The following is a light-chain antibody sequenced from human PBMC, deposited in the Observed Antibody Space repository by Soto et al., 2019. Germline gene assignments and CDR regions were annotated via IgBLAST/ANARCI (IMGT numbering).Light chain of an antibody. J-gene: IGKJ4*01. CDR3: QQSKSFPLT. Sequence: DIQMTQSPSSVSASVGDRGTITCRASQDINSWLTWYQQKPGKAPKVLIYIASRLQPGVPSRFSGRGSGTDFSLTISNLQPEDFATYFCQQSKSFPLTVGGGTKVDIK. V-gene: IGKV1-12*01. CDR1: QDINSW. CDR2: IAS.